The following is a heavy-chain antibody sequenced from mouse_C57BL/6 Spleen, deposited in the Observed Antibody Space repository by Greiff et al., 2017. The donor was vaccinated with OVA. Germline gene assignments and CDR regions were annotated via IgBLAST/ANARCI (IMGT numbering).Heavy chain of an antibody. CDR1: GYAFSSSW. D-gene: IGHD1-1*01. Sequence: VQRVESGPELVKPGASVKISCKASGYAFSSSWMNWVKQRPGKGLEWIGRIYPGDGVTNYNGKFKGKATLTADKSSSTASMQRSSQTSEDAAVYFCARGGYYGSGWYFDVWGTGTTVTVSS. CDR2: IYPGDGVT. V-gene: IGHV1-82*01. J-gene: IGHJ1*03. CDR3: ARGGYYGSGWYFDV.